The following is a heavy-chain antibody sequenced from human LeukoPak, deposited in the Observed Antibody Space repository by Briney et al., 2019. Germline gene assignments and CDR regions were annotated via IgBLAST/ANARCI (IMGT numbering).Heavy chain of an antibody. V-gene: IGHV4-4*09. D-gene: IGHD5-18*01. CDR2: IQTSGST. Sequence: SETLSLTCTVSGDSISGYSWSWIRQSPEKGLEWIGLIQTSGSTKYEPSLKSRVTISVDTSKNQLSLKVSSVTAADTAVYYCARRVSSTAVRPNIYQYMDVWGKGTTVTVSS. CDR3: ARRVSSTAVRPNIYQYMDV. J-gene: IGHJ6*03. CDR1: GDSISGYS.